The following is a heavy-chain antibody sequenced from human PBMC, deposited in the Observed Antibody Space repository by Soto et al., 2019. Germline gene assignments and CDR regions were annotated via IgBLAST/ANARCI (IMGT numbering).Heavy chain of an antibody. D-gene: IGHD3-16*01. Sequence: SETLSLTCAVYGGSFSGYYWSWIRQPPGKGLEWIGEINHSGSTNYNPSLKSRVTISVDTSKNQFSLKLSSVTAADTAVYYCARKGRRGDNWLDPWGQGTLVTVSS. CDR2: INHSGST. CDR1: GGSFSGYY. V-gene: IGHV4-34*01. CDR3: ARKGRRGDNWLDP. J-gene: IGHJ5*02.